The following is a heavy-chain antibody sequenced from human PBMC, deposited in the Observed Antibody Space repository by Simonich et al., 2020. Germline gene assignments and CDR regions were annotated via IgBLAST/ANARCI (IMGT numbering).Heavy chain of an antibody. CDR3: TRFDYYGSGSYYFDY. D-gene: IGHD3-10*01. Sequence: EVQLVESGGGLVQPGGSLKLSCAASGFTFSGSAMHWVRQASGKGLEWVGGIRRKDNSDATAYATSVKGRFTISRDDSKNTAYLQMNSLKTEDTAVYYCTRFDYYGSGSYYFDYWGQGTLVTVSS. CDR1: GFTFSGSA. V-gene: IGHV3-73*02. CDR2: IRRKDNSDAT. J-gene: IGHJ4*02.